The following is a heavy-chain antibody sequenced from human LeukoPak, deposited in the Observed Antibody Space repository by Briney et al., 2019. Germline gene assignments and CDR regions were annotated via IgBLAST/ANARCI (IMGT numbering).Heavy chain of an antibody. V-gene: IGHV3-74*01. CDR1: GFTFSSNW. Sequence: HAGGSLRLSCAGSGFTFSSNWMLWVRQGPGKGLVWVSRINSDGRSTTYADSVKGRFTISRDNAKNTLYLQMNSLSAEDTAVYYCARAADYYDSSGYKTPPGYWGQGTLVTVSS. J-gene: IGHJ4*02. CDR3: ARAADYYDSSGYKTPPGY. CDR2: INSDGRST. D-gene: IGHD3-22*01.